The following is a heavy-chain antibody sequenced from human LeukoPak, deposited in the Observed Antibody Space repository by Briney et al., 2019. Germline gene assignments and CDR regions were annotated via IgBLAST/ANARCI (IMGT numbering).Heavy chain of an antibody. CDR3: ARDWLPMGSTVTITPAY. D-gene: IGHD4-17*01. V-gene: IGHV1-2*02. Sequence: GPPVKVSCKASGYTFTGYYMPWVRQAPGQGLEWMGWLNPNSGGTNYAQKFQGRVTMTRDTSISTAYMELSRLRSDDTAVYYCARDWLPMGSTVTITPAYWGQGTLVTVSS. CDR2: LNPNSGGT. CDR1: GYTFTGYY. J-gene: IGHJ4*02.